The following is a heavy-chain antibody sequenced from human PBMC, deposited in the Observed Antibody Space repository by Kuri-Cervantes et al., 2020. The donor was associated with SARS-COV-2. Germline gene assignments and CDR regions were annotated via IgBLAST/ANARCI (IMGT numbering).Heavy chain of an antibody. J-gene: IGHJ4*02. Sequence: GGSLRLSCAVSGFTFTSHAMHWVRQAPGKGLEWVALISYDGSNKFYADSVKGRFTISRDNSKNTLYLQMNSLRAEDTAVYYCAKDQHGIVVVVAAIDYWGQGTLVTVFS. D-gene: IGHD2-15*01. CDR1: GFTFTSHA. CDR3: AKDQHGIVVVVAAIDY. CDR2: ISYDGSNK. V-gene: IGHV3-30*18.